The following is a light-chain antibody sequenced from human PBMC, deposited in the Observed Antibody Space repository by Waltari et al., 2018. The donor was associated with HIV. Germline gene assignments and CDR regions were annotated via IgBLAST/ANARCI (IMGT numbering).Light chain of an antibody. CDR1: SRAISTYNF. Sequence: QSALTQPASVTGSPGQSITISCSGTSRAISTYNFLSWYQKHPDKAPKLLIYDVDTRPSGVPRRFSGSKSGDTASLTISAIQADDEADYFCSSYTTTNTVVFGGGTKVSVL. J-gene: IGLJ2*01. CDR3: SSYTTTNTVV. CDR2: DVD. V-gene: IGLV2-14*03.